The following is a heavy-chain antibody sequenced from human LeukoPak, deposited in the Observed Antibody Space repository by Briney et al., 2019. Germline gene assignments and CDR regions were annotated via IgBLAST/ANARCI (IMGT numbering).Heavy chain of an antibody. CDR1: GFTFNSYS. CDR3: ARGRGVYDILTGPYYYYGMDV. CDR2: ISSSSSYI. V-gene: IGHV3-21*01. D-gene: IGHD3-9*01. Sequence: GGSLRLSCAASGFTFNSYSMNWVRQAPGKGLEWVSSISSSSSYIYYADSVKGRFTISRDNAKNSLYLQMNSLRAEDTAVYYCARGRGVYDILTGPYYYYGMDVWGQGTTVTVSS. J-gene: IGHJ6*02.